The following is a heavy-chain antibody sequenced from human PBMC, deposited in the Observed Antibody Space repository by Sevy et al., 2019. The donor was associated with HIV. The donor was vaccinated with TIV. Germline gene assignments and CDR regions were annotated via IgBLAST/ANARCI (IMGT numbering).Heavy chain of an antibody. J-gene: IGHJ4*02. CDR2: ISSSSSYI. CDR3: ARDFLTYYDYVWGSYSY. V-gene: IGHV3-21*01. Sequence: GGSLRLSCAASGFTFSSYSMNWVRQAPGKGLEWVSSISSSSSYIYYAGSVKGRFTISRDNAKNSLYLQMNSLRAEDTAVYYCARDFLTYYDYVWGSYSYWGQGTLVTVSS. CDR1: GFTFSSYS. D-gene: IGHD3-16*01.